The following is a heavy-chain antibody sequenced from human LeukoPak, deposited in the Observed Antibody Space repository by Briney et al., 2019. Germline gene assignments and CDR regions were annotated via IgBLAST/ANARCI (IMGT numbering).Heavy chain of an antibody. CDR1: GGTFSSYA. J-gene: IGHJ2*01. CDR3: ARDRKLRYFDL. CDR2: IIPIFGTA. V-gene: IGHV1-69*05. Sequence: GASVKASCKASGGTFSSYAISWVRQAPGQGLEWMGRIIPIFGTANYAQKFQGRVTITTDESTSTAYMELSSLRSEDTAVYYCARDRKLRYFDLWGRGTLVTVSS. D-gene: IGHD1-14*01.